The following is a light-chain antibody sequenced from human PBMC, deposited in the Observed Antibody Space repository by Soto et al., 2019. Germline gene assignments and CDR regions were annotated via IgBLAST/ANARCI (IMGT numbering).Light chain of an antibody. CDR3: SSYTSSSTLA. J-gene: IGLJ2*01. V-gene: IGLV2-14*03. CDR1: SSDVGAYNY. CDR2: DVN. Sequence: QSALTQPASVSASPGQSITISCTGTSSDVGAYNYVSWYQRHPGKAPKLMIFDVNNRPSGVSNRFSGSKSGNTASLTISGLQAEDEADYYCSSYTSSSTLAFGGGTKLTVL.